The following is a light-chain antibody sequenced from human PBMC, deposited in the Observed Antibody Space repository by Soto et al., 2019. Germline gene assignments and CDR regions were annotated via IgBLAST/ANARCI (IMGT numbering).Light chain of an antibody. CDR1: QNVGID. CDR2: GTS. Sequence: EIVMTQSPATLSVSPGARATLSCRASQNVGIDLAWFQQKPGQAPRLLIYGTSIRATGIPARFSASGSGTELTITINSLQSEDFAVYDGQQCNDWPLTFGGGTKVDIK. V-gene: IGKV3-15*01. J-gene: IGKJ4*01. CDR3: QQCNDWPLT.